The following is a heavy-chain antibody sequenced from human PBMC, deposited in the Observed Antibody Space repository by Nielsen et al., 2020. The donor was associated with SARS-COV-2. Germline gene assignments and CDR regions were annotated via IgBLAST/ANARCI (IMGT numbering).Heavy chain of an antibody. CDR1: GFSLSTRGMC. V-gene: IGHV2-70*11. D-gene: IGHD6-13*01. CDR3: ARISHYGSSWPYYYYGMDV. CDR2: IDWDDDK. J-gene: IGHJ6*02. Sequence: SGPTLVTPPPTLTLTCTFSGFSLSTRGMCVSWIRPPPGKALAWLARIDWDDDKYYSTSLKTRLTISKDTSKNQVVLTMTNMDPVDTATYYCARISHYGSSWPYYYYGMDVWGQGTTVTVSS.